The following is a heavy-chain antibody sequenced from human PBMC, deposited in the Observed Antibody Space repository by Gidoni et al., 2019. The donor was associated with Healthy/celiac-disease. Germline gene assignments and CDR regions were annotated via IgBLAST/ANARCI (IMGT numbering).Heavy chain of an antibody. CDR3: AREGIIGYYYYMDV. D-gene: IGHD3-10*01. CDR2: INAGNGNT. CDR1: GYTFTSYA. Sequence: QVQLVQSGDEVKKPGASVKVSCKASGYTFTSYAMHWVRQAPGQRLEWMGWINAGNGNTKYSQKFQGRVTITRDTSASTAYMELSSLRSEDTAVYYCAREGIIGYYYYMDVWGKGTTVTVSS. J-gene: IGHJ6*03. V-gene: IGHV1-3*01.